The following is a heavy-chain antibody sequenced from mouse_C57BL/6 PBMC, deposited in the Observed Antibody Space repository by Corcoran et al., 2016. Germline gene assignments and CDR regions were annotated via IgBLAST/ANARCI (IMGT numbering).Heavy chain of an antibody. CDR2: ISYDGSN. CDR3: ARVVYFDY. CDR1: GYSITSGYY. Sequence: DVQLQESGTGLVKPSQSLSLTCSVTGYSITSGYYWNWIRQFPGNKLEWMGYISYDGSNNYNPSLKNRISITRDTSKNQFFLKLNSVTTEDTSTYYCARVVYFDYWGQGTTLTVSS. V-gene: IGHV3-6*01. J-gene: IGHJ2*01. D-gene: IGHD1-1*02.